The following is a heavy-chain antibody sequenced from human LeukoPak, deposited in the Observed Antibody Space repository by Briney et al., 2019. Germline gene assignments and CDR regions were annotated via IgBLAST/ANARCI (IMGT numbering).Heavy chain of an antibody. V-gene: IGHV4-34*01. J-gene: IGHJ5*02. CDR3: ATRQSNGWYDWFDP. D-gene: IGHD6-19*01. CDR2: IDHSGST. Sequence: SETLSLTCAVYGGSFSGYDWSWIRQPPAKGLEWIGEIDHSGSTNHNPSLKSLVTLSVATSKNQFSLKLSSVTAADTAVYFCATRQSNGWYDWFDPWGQGTLVTVSS. CDR1: GGSFSGYD.